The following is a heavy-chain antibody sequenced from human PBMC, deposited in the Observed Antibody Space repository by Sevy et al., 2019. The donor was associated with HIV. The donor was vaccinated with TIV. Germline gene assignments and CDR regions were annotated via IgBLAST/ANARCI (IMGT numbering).Heavy chain of an antibody. Sequence: GGSLRLSCAASGFTFSSYAMSWVRQAPGKGLEWVSAISGSASSTYYADSVKGRFTISRDNSKNTLYLLLNSLRAEDTAVYYRAKDGHYYDSSADYLNYFDYWGQGTLVTVSS. D-gene: IGHD3-22*01. CDR1: GFTFSSYA. CDR2: ISGSASST. V-gene: IGHV3-23*01. J-gene: IGHJ4*02. CDR3: AKDGHYYDSSADYLNYFDY.